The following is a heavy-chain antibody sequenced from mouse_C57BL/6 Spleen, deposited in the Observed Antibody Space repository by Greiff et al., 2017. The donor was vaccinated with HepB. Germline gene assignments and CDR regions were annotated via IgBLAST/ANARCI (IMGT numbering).Heavy chain of an antibody. J-gene: IGHJ2*01. Sequence: ESGPGLVKPSQSLSLTCSVTGYSITSGYYWNWIRQFPGNKLEWMGYISYDGSNNYNPSLKNRISITRDTSKNQFFLKLNSVTTEDTATYYCARDVGRSYFDYWGQGTTLTVSS. CDR3: ARDVGRSYFDY. V-gene: IGHV3-6*01. D-gene: IGHD4-1*01. CDR1: GYSITSGYY. CDR2: ISYDGSN.